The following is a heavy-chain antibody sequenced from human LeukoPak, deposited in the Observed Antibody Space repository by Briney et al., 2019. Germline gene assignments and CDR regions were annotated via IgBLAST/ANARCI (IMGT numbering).Heavy chain of an antibody. CDR1: GGSISSSSYY. V-gene: IGHV4-39*01. CDR3: ARLPLGATTPFIDY. CDR2: IYYSGST. D-gene: IGHD1-26*01. Sequence: PSETLSLTCTVSGGSISSSSYYWGWIRRPPGKGLEWIGSIYYSGSTYYNPSLKSRVTISVDTSKNQFSLKLSSVTAADTAVYYCARLPLGATTPFIDYWGQGTLVTVSS. J-gene: IGHJ4*02.